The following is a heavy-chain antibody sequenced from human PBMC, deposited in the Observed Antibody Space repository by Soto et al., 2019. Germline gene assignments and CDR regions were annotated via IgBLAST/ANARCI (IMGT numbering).Heavy chain of an antibody. D-gene: IGHD4-17*01. V-gene: IGHV4-61*08. CDR1: GVSVNNGDYY. J-gene: IGHJ5*02. CDR2: AYYRGST. Sequence: QVQLQESGPGLVKPSETLSLTCSVSGVSVNNGDYYWTWIRQPPGRGLEWLGFAYYRGSTNYHPPLKSRVTISIDASKNQFSLRLNSVTAADTAIYYCATWAHYGDYFNWFDPWGQGTLVIVSS. CDR3: ATWAHYGDYFNWFDP.